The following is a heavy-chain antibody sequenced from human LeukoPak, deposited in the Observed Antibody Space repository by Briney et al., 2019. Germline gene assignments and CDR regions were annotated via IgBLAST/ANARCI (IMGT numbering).Heavy chain of an antibody. D-gene: IGHD5-12*01. Sequence: SETLSLTCTLSGGSISTYYWSWIRQPPGKGLEWMGYIYHSGSTNYNPSLKSRVTISVDTSKNQFSLKLSSVTAADTAVYYCARGGGYASPIGYWGQGALVTVSS. J-gene: IGHJ4*02. CDR3: ARGGGYASPIGY. CDR2: IYHSGST. CDR1: GGSISTYY. V-gene: IGHV4-59*01.